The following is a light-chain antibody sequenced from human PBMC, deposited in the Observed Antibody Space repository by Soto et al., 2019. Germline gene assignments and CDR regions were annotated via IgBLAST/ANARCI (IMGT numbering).Light chain of an antibody. CDR3: QSYDSSLTSSEV. CDR2: GNS. V-gene: IGLV1-40*01. CDR1: SSNIGAGYD. J-gene: IGLJ2*01. Sequence: QSVLTQPPLVSGAPGQRVTISCTGSSSNIGAGYDVHWYQQLPGTAPKLLIYGNSNRPSGVPDRFSGSKSGTSASLAITGLQAEDEADYYCQSYDSSLTSSEVFGGGTKLTVL.